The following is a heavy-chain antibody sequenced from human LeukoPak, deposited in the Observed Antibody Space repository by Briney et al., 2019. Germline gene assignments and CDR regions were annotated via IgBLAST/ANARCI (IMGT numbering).Heavy chain of an antibody. D-gene: IGHD5-18*01. Sequence: GGSLRLSCAASGFTFSRYEMNWVRQAPGKGLEWVSYITSSGSTIYYADSVKGRFTISRDNAKNSLFLQMNSLRAEDTAVYYCAREGGYSYGIDYWGQGTLVTVSS. CDR2: ITSSGSTI. J-gene: IGHJ4*02. CDR3: AREGGYSYGIDY. V-gene: IGHV3-48*03. CDR1: GFTFSRYE.